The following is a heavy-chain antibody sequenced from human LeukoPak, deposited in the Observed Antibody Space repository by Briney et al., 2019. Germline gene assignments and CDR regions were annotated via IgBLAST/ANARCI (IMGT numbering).Heavy chain of an antibody. D-gene: IGHD5-18*01. Sequence: GGCLRLSCAASGFIFRRNGMHWVRQVPGKGLEWVALIWYDGSKTYYADSVKGRFTISRDNSRNTLFLQMNSLRAEDTAVYYCARAVGYDASTETAMDGLDYWGQGTLVTVSS. V-gene: IGHV3-33*01. CDR3: ARAVGYDASTETAMDGLDY. J-gene: IGHJ4*02. CDR1: GFIFRRNG. CDR2: IWYDGSKT.